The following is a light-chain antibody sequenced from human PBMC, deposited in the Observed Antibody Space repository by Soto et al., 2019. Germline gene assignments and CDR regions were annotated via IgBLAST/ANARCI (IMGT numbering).Light chain of an antibody. CDR2: GAS. CDR1: QSVSSSY. CDR3: QQYGSSRFT. J-gene: IGKJ3*01. Sequence: EIVLTQSPGTLSLSPGERATLFCRASQSVSSSYLAWYQQKPGQAPRLLIYGASNRATGIPDRFSGSGSGTDLTLTISRLEPEDFAVYYCQQYGSSRFTFGPGTKVDIK. V-gene: IGKV3-20*01.